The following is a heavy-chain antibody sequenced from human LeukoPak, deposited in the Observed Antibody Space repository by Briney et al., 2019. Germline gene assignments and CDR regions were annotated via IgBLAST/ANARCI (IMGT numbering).Heavy chain of an antibody. CDR2: ISSSSSTI. CDR3: ARDLLDGSYYLDY. CDR1: GFTFSDYY. J-gene: IGHJ4*02. V-gene: IGHV3-11*04. D-gene: IGHD1-26*01. Sequence: GGSLRLSCAASGFTFSDYYMSWIRQAPGKGLEWVSYISSSSSTIYYADSVKGRFTISRDNAKNSLYLQMNSLRDEDTAVYYCARDLLDGSYYLDYWGQGTLVTVSS.